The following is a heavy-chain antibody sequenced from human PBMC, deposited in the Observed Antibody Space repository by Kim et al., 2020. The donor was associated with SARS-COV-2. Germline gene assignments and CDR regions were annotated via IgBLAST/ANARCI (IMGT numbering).Heavy chain of an antibody. J-gene: IGHJ4*02. Sequence: GGSLRLSCAASGFTFSNYNMNWVRQPPGKGLEWVSSISSSSSYIYYADSVKGRLTISRDNAENSLYLQMNSLRAEDTAVYYCARGSSGSYFDPYWGQGTLVTVSS. D-gene: IGHD3-10*01. CDR3: ARGSSGSYFDPY. CDR2: ISSSSSYI. CDR1: GFTFSNYN. V-gene: IGHV3-21*01.